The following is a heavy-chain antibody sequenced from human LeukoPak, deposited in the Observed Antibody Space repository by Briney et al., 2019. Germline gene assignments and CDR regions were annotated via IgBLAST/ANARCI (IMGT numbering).Heavy chain of an antibody. Sequence: ASVKVSCKASGYTFTSYGISWGRQAPGQGLEWVGWISAYNGNTNYAQKLQGRVTMTTDTSTSTAYMELRSLRSDDTAVYYCARDATNYYYGMDVWGQGTTVTVSS. CDR2: ISAYNGNT. CDR3: ARDATNYYYGMDV. CDR1: GYTFTSYG. J-gene: IGHJ6*02. V-gene: IGHV1-18*01. D-gene: IGHD5-24*01.